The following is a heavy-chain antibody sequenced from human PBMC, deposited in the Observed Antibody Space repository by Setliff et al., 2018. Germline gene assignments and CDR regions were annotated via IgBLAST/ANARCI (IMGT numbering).Heavy chain of an antibody. Sequence: ASVKVSCKASGYTFTSYDINWVRQATGQGLEWMGWMNPNSGNTGYAQKFQGRVTMTRNTSISTAYMDLISLRFEDTAVYYCARAQSWSGGPYYFDNWGQGTLVTVS. CDR3: ARAQSWSGGPYYFDN. D-gene: IGHD3-3*01. V-gene: IGHV1-8*02. CDR1: GYTFTSYD. CDR2: MNPNSGNT. J-gene: IGHJ4*02.